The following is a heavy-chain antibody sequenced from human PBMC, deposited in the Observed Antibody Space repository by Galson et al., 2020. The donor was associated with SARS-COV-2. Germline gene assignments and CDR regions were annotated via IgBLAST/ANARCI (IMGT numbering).Heavy chain of an antibody. V-gene: IGHV3-30*04. D-gene: IGHD3-10*01. Sequence: GESLKISCAASGFTFSTYAMHWVRQPPGKGLEWVAAIALDGSNKYYADSVKGRFTISRDNSQNTQYLQMSSLRTEDTAVYYCVGGGDYGSANYFHDTFEIWGRGTVVTVSS. CDR3: VGGGDYGSANYFHDTFEI. CDR1: GFTFSTYA. CDR2: IALDGSNK. J-gene: IGHJ3*02.